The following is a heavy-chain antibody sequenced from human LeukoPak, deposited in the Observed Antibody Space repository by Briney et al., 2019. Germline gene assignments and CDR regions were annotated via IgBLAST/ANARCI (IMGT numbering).Heavy chain of an antibody. Sequence: SETLSLTCTVSGGSFSSYYWSWIRQPPGKGLEWIGHIYYSGSTNYSPSLKSRVTMSVDTSKNQFSLKLTSVTAADTAVYYCARVGYSSSYDYWGQGTLVTVSS. CDR2: IYYSGST. V-gene: IGHV4-59*01. D-gene: IGHD6-13*01. CDR1: GGSFSSYY. CDR3: ARVGYSSSYDY. J-gene: IGHJ4*02.